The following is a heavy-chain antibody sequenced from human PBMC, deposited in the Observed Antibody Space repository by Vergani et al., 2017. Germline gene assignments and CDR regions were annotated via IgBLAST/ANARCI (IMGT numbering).Heavy chain of an antibody. J-gene: IGHJ4*02. V-gene: IGHV4-59*01. Sequence: QVQLQESGPGLVKPPGTLSLTCAVSGGSISSYYWSWIRQPPGKGLEWIGYIYYSGSTNYNPSLKSRVTISVDTSKNQFSLKLSSVTAADTAVYYCASAYSSSWYPYWGQGTLVTVSS. CDR2: IYYSGST. CDR1: GGSISSYY. CDR3: ASAYSSSWYPY. D-gene: IGHD6-13*01.